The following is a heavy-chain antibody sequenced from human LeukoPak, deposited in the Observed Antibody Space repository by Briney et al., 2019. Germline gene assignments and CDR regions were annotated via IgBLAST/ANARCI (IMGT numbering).Heavy chain of an antibody. J-gene: IGHJ4*02. CDR1: GFTFSSYS. V-gene: IGHV3-21*01. D-gene: IGHD3-10*01. CDR2: ISSSSYI. CDR3: ARERAPSQAGPGYFDY. Sequence: GGSLRLSCAASGFTFSSYSMNWVRQAPGKGLEWVSSISSSSYIYYADSVKGRFTISRDNAKNSLYLQMNSLRAEDTAVYYCARERAPSQAGPGYFDYWGQGTLVTVSS.